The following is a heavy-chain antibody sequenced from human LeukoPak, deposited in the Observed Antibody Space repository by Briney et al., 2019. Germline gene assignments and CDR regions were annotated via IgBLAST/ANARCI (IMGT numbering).Heavy chain of an antibody. D-gene: IGHD5-18*01. CDR2: LSDDGRDE. V-gene: IGHV3-30*18. Sequence: HPGASLRLSRAASGLSFTTSVISWVRQAPGKGLEWVAALSDDGRDEYYAESVKGRSTISRDNSKNTAHLQMNSLRAEDTAVYYWAKGDDIAMTNGAFDIWGQGTMVTVSS. CDR3: AKGDDIAMTNGAFDI. J-gene: IGHJ3*02. CDR1: GLSFTTSV.